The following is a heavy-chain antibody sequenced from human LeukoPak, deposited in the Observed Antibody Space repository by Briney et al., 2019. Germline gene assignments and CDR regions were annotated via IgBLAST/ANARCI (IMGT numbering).Heavy chain of an antibody. CDR3: ATGYCSGGSCYWFDP. V-gene: IGHV4-34*01. Sequence: SETLSLTCAVYGGSFSGYYWSWIRQPPGKGLKWIGEINHSGSTNYNPSLKSRVTISVDTSKNQFSLKLSSVTAADTAVYYCATGYCSGGSCYWFDPWGQGTLVTVSS. CDR1: GGSFSGYY. D-gene: IGHD2-15*01. CDR2: INHSGST. J-gene: IGHJ5*02.